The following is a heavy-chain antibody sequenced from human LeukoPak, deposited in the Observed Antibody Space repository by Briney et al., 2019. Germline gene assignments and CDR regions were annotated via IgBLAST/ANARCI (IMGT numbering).Heavy chain of an antibody. CDR3: ARALSGGSCFDY. V-gene: IGHV4-39*07. D-gene: IGHD2-15*01. CDR2: IYYSGST. J-gene: IGHJ4*02. Sequence: SETLSLTCTVSGGSISSSSYYWGWIRQPPGKGLEWIGSIYYSGSTYYNPSLKSRVTISVDRSKNQFSLKLSSVTAADTAVYYCARALSGGSCFDYWGQGTLVTVSS. CDR1: GGSISSSSYY.